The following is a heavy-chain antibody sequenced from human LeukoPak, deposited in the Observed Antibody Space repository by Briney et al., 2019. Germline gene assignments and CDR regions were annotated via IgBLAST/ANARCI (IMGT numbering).Heavy chain of an antibody. V-gene: IGHV4-59*08. CDR2: IDYSGIT. J-gene: IGHJ4*02. CDR1: GGSISSYY. D-gene: IGHD3-3*01. Sequence: SETLSLTCTVSGGSISSYYWSWIRQSPGKGLEWIAYIDYSGITNYNPSLKSRVTISLDMSKNQFSLRLSSVTAADTAIYYCHSRFLEWLLDYWGQGALVTVSS. CDR3: HSRFLEWLLDY.